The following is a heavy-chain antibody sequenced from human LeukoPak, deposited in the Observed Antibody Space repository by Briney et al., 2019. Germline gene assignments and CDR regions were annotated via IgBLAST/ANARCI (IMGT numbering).Heavy chain of an antibody. J-gene: IGHJ4*02. CDR3: ARALWLGYFDY. CDR2: IYYSGST. CDR1: GGSISSSSYY. D-gene: IGHD6-19*01. Sequence: SEALSLTCTASGGSISSSSYYWGWIRQPPGKGLEWIGSIYYSGSTYYNPSLKSRVTISVDTSKNQFSLKLSSVTAADTAVYYCARALWLGYFDYWGQGTLVTVSS. V-gene: IGHV4-39*07.